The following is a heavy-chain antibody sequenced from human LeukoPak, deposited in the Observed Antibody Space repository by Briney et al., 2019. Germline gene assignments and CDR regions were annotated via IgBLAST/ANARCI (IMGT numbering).Heavy chain of an antibody. CDR3: RIFISGTAHYYYGMDV. CDR1: GFTFSSYG. D-gene: IGHD1-20*01. Sequence: QPGRSLRLSCAASGFTFSSYGMHWVRQAPGKGLEWVAVIWYDGSNKYYADSVESRFTISRDNSKNTLYLQMNSLRAEDTAVYYCRIFISGTAHYYYGMDVWGQGTTVTVSS. J-gene: IGHJ6*02. V-gene: IGHV3-33*01. CDR2: IWYDGSNK.